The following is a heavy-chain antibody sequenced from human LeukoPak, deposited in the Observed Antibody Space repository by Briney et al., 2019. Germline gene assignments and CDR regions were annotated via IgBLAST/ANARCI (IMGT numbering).Heavy chain of an antibody. CDR3: GRDAVGATKSYYYYYYMDV. J-gene: IGHJ6*03. Sequence: GGSLRLSCAASGFTFEDYAMHWVRQAPGKGLEWVSLISWVGVSTHYADSVKGRFTISRDNSKNSVYLQMISLRADDTALYYCGRDAVGATKSYYYYYYMDVWGKGTTVTVSS. V-gene: IGHV3-43D*03. CDR1: GFTFEDYA. D-gene: IGHD1-26*01. CDR2: ISWVGVST.